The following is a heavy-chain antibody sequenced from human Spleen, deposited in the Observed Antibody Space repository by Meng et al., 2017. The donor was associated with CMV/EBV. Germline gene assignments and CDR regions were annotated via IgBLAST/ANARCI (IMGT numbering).Heavy chain of an antibody. J-gene: IGHJ4*02. V-gene: IGHV3-23*01. CDR2: ISGSGGST. Sequence: GGSLRLSCAASGVTFSSYAMHWVRQAPGKGLEWVSAISGSGGSTYYADSVKGRFTISRDNAKNSLYLQMNSLRAEDTAVYYCARDIDHRDYWGQGTLVTVSS. CDR3: ARDIDHRDY. CDR1: GVTFSSYA. D-gene: IGHD2-15*01.